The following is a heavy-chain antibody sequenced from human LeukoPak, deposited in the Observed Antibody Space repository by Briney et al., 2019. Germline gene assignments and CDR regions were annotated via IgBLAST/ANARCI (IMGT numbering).Heavy chain of an antibody. CDR1: GFTFSSYT. V-gene: IGHV3-21*01. J-gene: IGHJ3*02. CDR3: ARDKLGANDAFDI. D-gene: IGHD4/OR15-4a*01. CDR2: ISSSSSYI. Sequence: GGSLRLSCAASGFTFSSYTMNWVRQAPGKGLEWVPSISSSSSYIYYADSVKGRFTISRDTAKNSLYLQMNTLRAEDTAVYYCARDKLGANDAFDIWGQGTMVTVSS.